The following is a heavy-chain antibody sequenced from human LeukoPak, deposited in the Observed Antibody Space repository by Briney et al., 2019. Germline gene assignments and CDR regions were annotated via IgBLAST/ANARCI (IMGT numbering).Heavy chain of an antibody. Sequence: ASVKVSCKASGYTFTSYDINWVRQATGQGLEWMGWMNPNSGNTGYAQKFQGRVTMTRNTSISTAYMELSSLRSEDTAVYYCARATPDFWSGYGPISDYWGQGTLVTVSS. J-gene: IGHJ4*02. CDR1: GYTFTSYD. V-gene: IGHV1-8*01. CDR2: MNPNSGNT. CDR3: ARATPDFWSGYGPISDY. D-gene: IGHD3-3*01.